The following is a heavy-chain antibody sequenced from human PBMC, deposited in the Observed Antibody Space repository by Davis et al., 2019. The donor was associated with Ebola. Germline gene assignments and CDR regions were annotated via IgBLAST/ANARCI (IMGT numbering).Heavy chain of an antibody. D-gene: IGHD1-26*01. CDR2: INPSGGST. CDR1: GYTFTSYY. Sequence: SVTVSCKASGYTFTSYYMHWVRQAPGQGLEWMGIINPSGGSTSYAQKLQGRVTMTTDTSTSTAYMELRSLRSDDTAVYYCARDRGEWELRGSYYYYYGMDVWGQGTTVTVSS. V-gene: IGHV1-46*01. CDR3: ARDRGEWELRGSYYYYYGMDV. J-gene: IGHJ6*02.